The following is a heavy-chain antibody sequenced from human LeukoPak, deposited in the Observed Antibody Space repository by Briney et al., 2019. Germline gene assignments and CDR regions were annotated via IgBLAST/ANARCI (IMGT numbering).Heavy chain of an antibody. J-gene: IGHJ4*02. CDR1: GGPISSYY. V-gene: IGHV4-59*08. CDR3: ARHADY. CDR2: IYYSGST. Sequence: SETLSLTCTVSGGPISSYYWSWIRQPPGKGLEWIGYIYYSGSTNYNPSLKSRVTISVDTSKNQFSLKLSSVTAADTAVYYCARHADYWGQGTLVTVSS.